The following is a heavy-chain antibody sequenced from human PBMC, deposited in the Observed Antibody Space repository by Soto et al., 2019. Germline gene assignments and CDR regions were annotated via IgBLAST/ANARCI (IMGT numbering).Heavy chain of an antibody. CDR2: IIPIFGTA. D-gene: IGHD6-25*01. V-gene: IGHV1-69*01. CDR3: ALSSRRGQRPDPKTYYYYYGMYV. Sequence: QVQLVQSGAEVKKPGSSVKVSCKASGGTFSSYAISWVRQAPGQGLEWMGGIIPIFGTANYAQKLQGRVTISADESTITAYMELSSLRSEDKAVYYCALSSRRGQRPDPKTYYYYYGMYVWCQGTTVTVSS. CDR1: GGTFSSYA. J-gene: IGHJ6*02.